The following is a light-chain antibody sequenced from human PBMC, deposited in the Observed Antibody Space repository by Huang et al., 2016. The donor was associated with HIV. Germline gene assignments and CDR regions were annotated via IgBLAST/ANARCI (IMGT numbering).Light chain of an antibody. V-gene: IGKV3-11*01. CDR3: QRRSNWLT. CDR2: DAS. Sequence: EIVLTQSPATLSLSPGERATLSCRASQSVSSHLAWYQQDPGQAPRLLIYDASHRATGNPARFRCSESGTDVTHTNSSLEPEDVAVYYCQRRSNWLTFGGGTKVEIK. CDR1: QSVSSH. J-gene: IGKJ4*01.